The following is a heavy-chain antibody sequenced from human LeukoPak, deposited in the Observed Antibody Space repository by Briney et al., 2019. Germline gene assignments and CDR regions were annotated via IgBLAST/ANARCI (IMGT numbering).Heavy chain of an antibody. V-gene: IGHV4-61*02. CDR1: GGSISSGSYF. D-gene: IGHD3-3*01. CDR3: ARADARSRSWFDP. J-gene: IGHJ5*02. Sequence: SETLSITCTVSGGSISSGSYFWSWIRPPAGKGLEWIGRIYTSGNTNYNPSLKSRVTMSVDTSKNQFSLKLSSVTAADTAVYYCARADARSRSWFDPWGQGTLVTVSS. CDR2: IYTSGNT.